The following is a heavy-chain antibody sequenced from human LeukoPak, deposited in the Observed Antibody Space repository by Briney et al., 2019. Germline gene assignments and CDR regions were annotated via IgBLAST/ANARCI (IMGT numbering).Heavy chain of an antibody. CDR2: IRSKAYGGTT. CDR3: TRGRNWNYEHNYYFAY. D-gene: IGHD1-7*01. J-gene: IGHJ4*02. V-gene: IGHV3-49*04. CDR1: GFTFGGYA. Sequence: GGSLRLSCTASGFTFGGYAMSWVRQAPGKGLEWVGFIRSKAYGGTTEYAASVKGRFTISRDDSKSIAYLQMNSLKTEDTAVYYCTRGRNWNYEHNYYFAYWGQGTLVTVSS.